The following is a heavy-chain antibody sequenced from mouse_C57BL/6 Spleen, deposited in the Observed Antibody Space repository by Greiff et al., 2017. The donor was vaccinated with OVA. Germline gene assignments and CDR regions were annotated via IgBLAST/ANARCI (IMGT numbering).Heavy chain of an antibody. CDR2: IDPENGDT. CDR3: SRPLSPTVLEGPMDY. D-gene: IGHD1-1*01. J-gene: IGHJ4*01. Sequence: EVKLMESGAELVRPGASVKLSCTASGFNIKDDYMHWVKQRPEQGLEWIGWIDPENGDTEYASKFQGKATITADTSSNTAYLQLSRLTSAASAVSSCSRPLSPTVLEGPMDYLGQGTSVTVSS. V-gene: IGHV14-4*01. CDR1: GFNIKDDY.